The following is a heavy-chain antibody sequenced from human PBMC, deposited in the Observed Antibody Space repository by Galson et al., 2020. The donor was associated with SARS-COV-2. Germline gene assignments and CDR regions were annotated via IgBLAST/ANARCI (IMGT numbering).Heavy chain of an antibody. Sequence: GGSLRLSCAASGFTLSSYWMSWVRQAPGKGLEWVANIKQDGSEKYYADSVKGRFTISRDNAKNSLYLQMNSLSAEDTAVYYCARDVNHIAYCGGDCYPEEDAFDIWGQGTMVTVSS. J-gene: IGHJ3*02. CDR1: GFTLSSYW. V-gene: IGHV3-7*01. D-gene: IGHD2-21*02. CDR3: ARDVNHIAYCGGDCYPEEDAFDI. CDR2: IKQDGSEK.